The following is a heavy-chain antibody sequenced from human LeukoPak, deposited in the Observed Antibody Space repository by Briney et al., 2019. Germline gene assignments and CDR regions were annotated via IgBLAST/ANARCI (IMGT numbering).Heavy chain of an antibody. CDR2: INPGGTT. V-gene: IGHV4-34*01. CDR1: GGSFNGYY. J-gene: IGHJ4*02. CDR3: ARAKSTVSTYFDS. D-gene: IGHD4-17*01. Sequence: PSETPSLPCAVHGGSFNGYYWAWIRQPPGKGREGIGEINPGGTTNYHPSLKRRVTISADTSKSQFSLELRSVTAADTAVFYCARAKSTVSTYFDSWGQGSLVTVSS.